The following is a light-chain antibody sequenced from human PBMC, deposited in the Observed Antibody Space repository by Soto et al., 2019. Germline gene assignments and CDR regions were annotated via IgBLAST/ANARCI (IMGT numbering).Light chain of an antibody. CDR1: QNVRSGY. CDR3: QQYVTSPYA. Sequence: EIVLTQSPGTLSLSPGERATLSCRASQNVRSGYLAWYQQKPGQAPRLLIYGASSRATGIPDRFSGSGSGTDFTLAISRLEPEDFAVYYCQQYVTSPYAFGQGTKLEI. CDR2: GAS. J-gene: IGKJ2*01. V-gene: IGKV3-20*01.